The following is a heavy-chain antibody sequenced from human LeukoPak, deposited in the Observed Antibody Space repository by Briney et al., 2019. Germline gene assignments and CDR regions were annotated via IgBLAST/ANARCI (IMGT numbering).Heavy chain of an antibody. Sequence: SVKVSCKASGGTFSSYAISWVRQAPGQGLEWMGRIIPIFGTANYAQKFQGRVTITADKSTSTAYMELSSLRSEDTAVYYCTFAYYDFWSGYPHRFDYWGQGTLVAVSS. J-gene: IGHJ4*02. CDR2: IIPIFGTA. V-gene: IGHV1-69*06. CDR3: TFAYYDFWSGYPHRFDY. D-gene: IGHD3-3*01. CDR1: GGTFSSYA.